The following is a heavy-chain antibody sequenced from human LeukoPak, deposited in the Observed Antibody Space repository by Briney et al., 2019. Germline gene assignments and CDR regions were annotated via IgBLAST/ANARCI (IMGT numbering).Heavy chain of an antibody. CDR2: ISAYNGNT. Sequence: ASVTVSFTASGYTFTIYGISWVRQAPGQGLEWMGWISAYNGNTNYAQKLQGRVTMTTDTSTSTAYMELRSLRSDDTAVYYCARVGKRYQLPRSWFDPWGQGTLVTVSS. CDR1: GYTFTIYG. V-gene: IGHV1-18*01. CDR3: ARVGKRYQLPRSWFDP. J-gene: IGHJ5*02. D-gene: IGHD2-2*01.